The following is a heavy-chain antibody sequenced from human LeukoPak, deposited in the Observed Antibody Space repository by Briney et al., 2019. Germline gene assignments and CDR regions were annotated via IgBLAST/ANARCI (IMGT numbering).Heavy chain of an antibody. Sequence: SETLSLTCTVSGGSISNTIYYWGWIRQPPGKGLEWIGTAYYTGSTYYNPSLKSRVTISVGTSQNQFSLKLSSVTAPDTAVYYCARHGYGDYVVAFDVWGQGTMVTVSS. CDR3: ARHGYGDYVVAFDV. D-gene: IGHD4-17*01. CDR1: GGSISNTIYY. V-gene: IGHV4-39*01. J-gene: IGHJ3*01. CDR2: AYYTGST.